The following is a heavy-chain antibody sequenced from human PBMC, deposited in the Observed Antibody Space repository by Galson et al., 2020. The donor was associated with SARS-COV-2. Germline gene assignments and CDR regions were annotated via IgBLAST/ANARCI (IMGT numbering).Heavy chain of an antibody. V-gene: IGHV3-30*02. CDR3: AKDRCSSCFTFDY. CDR2: VRLDGSDK. CDR1: GFTFSSLG. J-gene: IGHJ4*02. D-gene: IGHD2-2*02. Sequence: GESLKISCAASGFTFSSLGMHWVRQAPGKGLEWVAFVRLDGSDKSYADSVKGRFTISRDNSKNTLYLQMNILRTEDTAVYYCAKDRCSSCFTFDYWGQGTLVTVSS.